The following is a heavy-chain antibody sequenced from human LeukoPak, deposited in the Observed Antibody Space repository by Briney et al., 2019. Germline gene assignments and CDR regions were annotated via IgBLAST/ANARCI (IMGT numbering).Heavy chain of an antibody. V-gene: IGHV1-2*02. CDR1: GYTFTGYY. D-gene: IGHD6-13*01. CDR2: INPNSGGT. Sequence: ASVKVSCKASGYTFTGYYIHWVRQAPGQGLEWMGWINPNSGGTNSAQKFQGRVTMTRDTSTSTAYMELSSLRSDDTAVYCCARYMGSSWYFDYWGQGTLVTVSS. J-gene: IGHJ4*02. CDR3: ARYMGSSWYFDY.